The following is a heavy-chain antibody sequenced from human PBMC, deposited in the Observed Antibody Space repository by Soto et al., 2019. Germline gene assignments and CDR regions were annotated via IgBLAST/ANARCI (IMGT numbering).Heavy chain of an antibody. CDR3: ESRDPGTSVDY. V-gene: IGHV4-4*02. CDR2: IYRTGST. D-gene: IGHD1-7*01. Sequence: SEPLSLTCAVSGGSFTINNWWTWVRQPPGQGLEWIGEIYRTGSTNYNPSLKSRVTISLDKSENQFSLKVTSLTAADTAVYYCESRDPGTSVDYWGQGTLVTVSS. J-gene: IGHJ4*02. CDR1: GGSFTINNW.